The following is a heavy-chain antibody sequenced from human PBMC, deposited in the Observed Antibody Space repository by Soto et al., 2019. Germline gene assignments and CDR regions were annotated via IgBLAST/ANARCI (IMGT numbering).Heavy chain of an antibody. V-gene: IGHV1-46*01. J-gene: IGHJ6*02. CDR1: GYTFTSYY. Sequence: GASVKVSCKASGYTFTSYYTHWVRQAPGQGLEWMGIINPSGGSTSYAQKFQGRVTMTRDTSTSTVYMELSSLRSEDTAVYYCARDSHLGYCSGGSCYGGYYYGMDVWGQGTTVTVSS. D-gene: IGHD2-15*01. CDR2: INPSGGST. CDR3: ARDSHLGYCSGGSCYGGYYYGMDV.